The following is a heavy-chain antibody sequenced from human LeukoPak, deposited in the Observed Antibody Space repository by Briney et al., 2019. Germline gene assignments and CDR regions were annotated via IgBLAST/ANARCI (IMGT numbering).Heavy chain of an antibody. J-gene: IGHJ4*02. CDR3: ARDQDCDY. CDR2: ISSSGGSYI. Sequence: GGSLRLSCAASGFTFSSSTMNWVRQAPGKGLEWVSSISSSGGSYIYYADSVKGRFTISRDNARNSLYLQMNSLRADDTAVYYCARDQDCDYWGQGTLVTVSS. V-gene: IGHV3-21*01. CDR1: GFTFSSST. D-gene: IGHD2-21*01.